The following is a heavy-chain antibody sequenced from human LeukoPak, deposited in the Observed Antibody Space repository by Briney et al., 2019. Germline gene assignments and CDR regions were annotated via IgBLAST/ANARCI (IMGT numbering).Heavy chain of an antibody. CDR1: GFTFSSYG. CDR3: ARDTRVYIAAAGMDY. V-gene: IGHV3-33*01. Sequence: PGGSLRLSCAASGFTFSSYGMHWVRQAPGKGLEWVAVIWYDGSNKYYADSVKGRFTISRDNSKNTLYLQMNSLRAEDTAVYYCARDTRVYIAAAGMDYWGQGTLVTVSS. J-gene: IGHJ4*02. D-gene: IGHD6-13*01. CDR2: IWYDGSNK.